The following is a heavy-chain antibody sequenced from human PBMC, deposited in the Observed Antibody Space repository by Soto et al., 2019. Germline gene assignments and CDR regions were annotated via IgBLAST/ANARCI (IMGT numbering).Heavy chain of an antibody. CDR3: ARAFAGFGAYWYFDL. D-gene: IGHD2-15*01. Sequence: QVQLQESGPGLVKPSETLSLTCTVSSGSITNYYWTWIRQPPGKGLEWIGYIHHSGSTDYNPSLKSRVTMSVDTSENQFSLRLNSVTAADTALYYCARAFAGFGAYWYFDLWGRGTLVTVSS. V-gene: IGHV4-59*01. J-gene: IGHJ2*01. CDR1: SGSITNYY. CDR2: IHHSGST.